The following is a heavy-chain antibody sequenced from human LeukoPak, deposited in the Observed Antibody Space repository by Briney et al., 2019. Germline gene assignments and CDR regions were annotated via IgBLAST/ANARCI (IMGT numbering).Heavy chain of an antibody. J-gene: IGHJ4*02. CDR2: INPDGSTI. CDR3: ATAGNYRFDY. Sequence: GGSLRLSCAASGFTFSNYWVHWVRQAPGKGLVWVSRINPDGSTINYADSVKGRFTISRDNAKSTLYLQMNSLRAEDTAVYYCATAGNYRFDYWGQGTLVTVSS. V-gene: IGHV3-74*01. CDR1: GFTFSNYW. D-gene: IGHD1-7*01.